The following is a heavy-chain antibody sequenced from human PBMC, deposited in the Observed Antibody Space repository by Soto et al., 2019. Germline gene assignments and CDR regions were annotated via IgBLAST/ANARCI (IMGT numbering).Heavy chain of an antibody. J-gene: IGHJ6*02. CDR3: ARDIIPMIGGNIYYYFGMDV. V-gene: IGHV4-34*01. Sequence: PSETLSLTCAVNGGSFKVYYLSWIRQPPGKGLEWIGEIDQSGTTHYNPSLRSRLKISIDTSKNQFSLNLASVTAADTAIYYCARDIIPMIGGNIYYYFGMDVWGQGTTVTVSS. CDR2: IDQSGTT. CDR1: GGSFKVYY. D-gene: IGHD3-10*01.